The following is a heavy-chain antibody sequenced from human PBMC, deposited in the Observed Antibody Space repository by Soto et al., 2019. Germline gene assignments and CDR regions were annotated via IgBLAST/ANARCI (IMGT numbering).Heavy chain of an antibody. D-gene: IGHD3-10*01. J-gene: IGHJ6*02. CDR2: IYHSVST. CDR1: GGSISSGGYS. Sequence: PSETLSLTVAVSGGSISSGGYSWSWIRQPAGKGLEWIGYIYHSVSTYYNPSLKIRVTISLDTSKNHFSLKLSSVTAADTAVYYCARAGVLWFGELLVYYYYGMDVWGQGTTVTVSS. V-gene: IGHV4-30-2*01. CDR3: ARAGVLWFGELLVYYYYGMDV.